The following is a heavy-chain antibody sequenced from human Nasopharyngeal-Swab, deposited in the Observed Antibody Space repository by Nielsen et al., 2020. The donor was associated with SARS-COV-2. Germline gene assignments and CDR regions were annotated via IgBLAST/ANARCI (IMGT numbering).Heavy chain of an antibody. V-gene: IGHV3-30*18. CDR1: GFSFRSYG. J-gene: IGHJ4*02. D-gene: IGHD5-24*01. CDR3: AKGLEMATADY. Sequence: GESLKISCAASGFSFRSYGMHWVRQAPGKGLAWVAVISYDGSNKDYADSVKGRFTISRDNSKNTLYLQTNSLRAEDTAVYYCAKGLEMATADYWGQGTLVTVSS. CDR2: ISYDGSNK.